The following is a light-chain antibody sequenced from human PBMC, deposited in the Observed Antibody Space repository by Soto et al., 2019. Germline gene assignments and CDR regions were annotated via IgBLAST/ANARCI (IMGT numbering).Light chain of an antibody. CDR3: QQSYSTLLT. CDR1: QSISSY. J-gene: IGKJ3*01. CDR2: AAS. V-gene: IGKV1-39*01. Sequence: ILMNPSPSSLYASVGDRVTSTCRASQSISSYLNWYQQKPGKAPKLLIYAASSLQSGVPSSFSGSGSGTDFTLTISSLDTEYFATYYCQQSYSTLLTFGPGTKVDIK.